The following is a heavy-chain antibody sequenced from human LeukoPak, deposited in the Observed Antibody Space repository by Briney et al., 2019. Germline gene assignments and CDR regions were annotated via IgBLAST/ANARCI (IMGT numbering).Heavy chain of an antibody. CDR3: ATLNQLLSYFDY. CDR1: GGSFSGYY. J-gene: IGHJ4*02. V-gene: IGHV4-34*01. D-gene: IGHD2-2*01. Sequence: SETLSLTCAVYGGSFSGYYWSWIRQPPGKGLEWIGEINHSGSTNYNPSLKSRVTISVDTSKNQFSLKLSSVTAADTAVYYCATLNQLLSYFDYWGQGTLVTVSS. CDR2: INHSGST.